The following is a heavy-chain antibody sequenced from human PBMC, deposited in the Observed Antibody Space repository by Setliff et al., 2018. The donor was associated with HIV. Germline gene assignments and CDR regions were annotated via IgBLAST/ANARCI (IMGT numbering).Heavy chain of an antibody. CDR1: GVSITSHY. V-gene: IGHV4-59*11. CDR3: ARGTVIATDY. CDR2: IYYSVNT. Sequence: SETLSLTCTVSGVSITSHYWSWIRQPPGKGLEWIGYIYYSVNTNFNPSLKSRVTISVDTSKNQFSLKLNSVTAADTAVYYCARGTVIATDYWGQGTLVTV. J-gene: IGHJ4*02. D-gene: IGHD2-21*01.